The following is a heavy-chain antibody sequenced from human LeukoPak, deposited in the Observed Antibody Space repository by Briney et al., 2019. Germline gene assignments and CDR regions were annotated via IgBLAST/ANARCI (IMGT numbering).Heavy chain of an antibody. J-gene: IGHJ4*02. V-gene: IGHV7-4-1*02. D-gene: IGHD4-17*01. CDR1: GYTFTSYA. CDR3: ARVKYADFSDY. CDR2: INTYTGNP. Sequence: GASVKVSRKASGYTFTSYAMNWVRQAPGQGLEWMGWINTYTGNPTYAQGFPGRFVFSLDTSVSTAYLQISSLEAGDTAVYYCARVKYADFSDYWGQGTLVTVS.